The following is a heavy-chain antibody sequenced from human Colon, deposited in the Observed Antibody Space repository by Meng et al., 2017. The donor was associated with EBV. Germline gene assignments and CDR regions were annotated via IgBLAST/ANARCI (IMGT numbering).Heavy chain of an antibody. V-gene: IGHV4-31*03. CDR1: GGSISSGGFY. CDR2: IYYSGST. J-gene: IGHJ5*02. D-gene: IGHD4-17*01. CDR3: ARTNYGDYNRFDP. Sequence: QVQLQESGPXRVKPXXXLSLTCTVSGGSISSGGFYWSWIRQHPGKGLEWIGYIYYSGSTYYNPSLRSRVAISIDTSKNQFSLKLTSVTAADTAVYFCARTNYGDYNRFDPWGQGTLVTVAS.